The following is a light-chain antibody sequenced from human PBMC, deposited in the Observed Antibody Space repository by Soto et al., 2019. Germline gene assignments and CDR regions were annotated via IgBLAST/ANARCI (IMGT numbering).Light chain of an antibody. CDR2: DVS. CDR3: SSFTSSTTFV. CDR1: SSDVGRYNY. Sequence: QSALAQPASVSGSRGQSITISCTGTSSDVGRYNYVSWFQQHPGKVPKLIIYDVSNWPSGVSDRFSGSKSGNTASLTISGLHPEDEADYYCSSFTSSTTFVFGTGT. J-gene: IGLJ1*01. V-gene: IGLV2-14*03.